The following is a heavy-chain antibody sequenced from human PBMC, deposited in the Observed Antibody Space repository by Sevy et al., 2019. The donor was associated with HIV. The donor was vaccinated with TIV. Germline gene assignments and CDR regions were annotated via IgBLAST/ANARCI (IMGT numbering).Heavy chain of an antibody. V-gene: IGHV3-33*08. D-gene: IGHD6-13*01. CDR2: IWYDGSSK. Sequence: GGSLRLSCGASGFIFSTYGMHWVRQAPGKGLEWVALIWYDGSSKYYADSVQGRFTISRDNSKNTLDLQMNSLRAEDTAVYYCVSGASLVAAGNFAYWGQGTLVTVSS. CDR1: GFIFSTYG. CDR3: VSGASLVAAGNFAY. J-gene: IGHJ4*02.